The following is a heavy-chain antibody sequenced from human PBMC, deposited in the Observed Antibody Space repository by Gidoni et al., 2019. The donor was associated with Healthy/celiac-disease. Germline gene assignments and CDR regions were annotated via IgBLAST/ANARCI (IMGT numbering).Heavy chain of an antibody. V-gene: IGHV3-53*01. D-gene: IGHD5-12*01. Sequence: EVQLVESGGGXXXPGGSLRLSCAASGFTVSSNYMSWVRQAPGKGLEWVSVIYSGVSTYYADSVKGRFTISRDNSKNTLYLQMNSLRAEDTAVYYCARDGSGYESDAFDIWGQGTMVTVSS. CDR1: GFTVSSNY. J-gene: IGHJ3*02. CDR2: IYSGVST. CDR3: ARDGSGYESDAFDI.